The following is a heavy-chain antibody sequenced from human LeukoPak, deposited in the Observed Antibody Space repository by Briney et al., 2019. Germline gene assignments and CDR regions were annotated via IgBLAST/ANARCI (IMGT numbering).Heavy chain of an antibody. J-gene: IGHJ3*02. V-gene: IGHV4-59*01. CDR3: ARKTGDSDAFDI. Sequence: PSETLSLTCTVSGGSISSYYWSWIRQPPGKGLEWIGYMYYRGSINYNPSLKSRVTISIDTSKNQFSLKLSSVTAADTAVYYWARKTGDSDAFDIWGQGTMVTVSS. D-gene: IGHD7-27*01. CDR2: MYYRGSI. CDR1: GGSISSYY.